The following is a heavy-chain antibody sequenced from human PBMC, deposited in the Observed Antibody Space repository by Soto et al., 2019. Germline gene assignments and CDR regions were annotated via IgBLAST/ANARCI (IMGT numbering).Heavy chain of an antibody. CDR2: IIPLFGTP. CDR3: ARDRDDYGSGNYYNRIDF. CDR1: GGIFSTYA. D-gene: IGHD3-10*01. J-gene: IGHJ4*02. V-gene: IGHV1-69*01. Sequence: QVQLVQSGAEVKKPGSSVKVSCKASGGIFSTYAISWLRQAPGQGLEWMGGIIPLFGTPNYSQRFQGRVTITAEESTRTAYMELSRLRSEDKAVYYCARDRDDYGSGNYYNRIDFWGQGTLVTVSS.